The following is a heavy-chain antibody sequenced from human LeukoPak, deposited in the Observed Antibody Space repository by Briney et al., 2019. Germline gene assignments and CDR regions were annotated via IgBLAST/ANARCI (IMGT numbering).Heavy chain of an antibody. Sequence: SVKVSCKASGGTFSSYATSWVRQAPGQGLEWMGGIIPIFGTANYAQKFQGRVTITTDESTSTAYMELSSLRSEDTAVYYCARLCNGVGCGWFDPWGQGTLVTVSS. J-gene: IGHJ5*02. CDR2: IIPIFGTA. D-gene: IGHD2-15*01. CDR3: ARLCNGVGCGWFDP. CDR1: GGTFSSYA. V-gene: IGHV1-69*05.